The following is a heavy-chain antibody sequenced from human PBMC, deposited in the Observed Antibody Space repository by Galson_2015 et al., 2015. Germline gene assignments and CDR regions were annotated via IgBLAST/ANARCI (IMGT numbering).Heavy chain of an antibody. V-gene: IGHV3-48*01. CDR3: AKDPYSYGYIDY. Sequence: SLRLSCAASGFTFSSYAMHWVRQAPGKGLEWVSYISSSGSTIYYADSVKGRFTISRDNSKNTLYLQMNSLRAEDTAVYYCAKDPYSYGYIDYRGQGTLVTVSS. D-gene: IGHD5-18*01. J-gene: IGHJ4*02. CDR1: GFTFSSYA. CDR2: ISSSGSTI.